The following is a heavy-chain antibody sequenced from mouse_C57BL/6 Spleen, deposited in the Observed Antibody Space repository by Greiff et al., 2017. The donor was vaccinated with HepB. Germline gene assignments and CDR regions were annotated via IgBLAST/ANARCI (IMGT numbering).Heavy chain of an antibody. CDR3: ACDGNGSEVAY. J-gene: IGHJ3*01. CDR2: INSDGSST. V-gene: IGHV5-16*01. D-gene: IGHD2-1*01. Sequence: EVMLVESEGGLVQPGSSMKLSCTASGFTFSDYYMAWVRQVPEKGLEWVANINSDGSSTYYLDSLKSRFIISRDNAKNILYLQMSSLKSEDTATYYCACDGNGSEVAYWGQGTLVTVSA. CDR1: GFTFSDYY.